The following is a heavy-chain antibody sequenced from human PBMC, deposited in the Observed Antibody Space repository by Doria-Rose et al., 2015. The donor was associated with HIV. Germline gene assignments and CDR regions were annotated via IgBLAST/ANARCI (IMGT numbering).Heavy chain of an antibody. CDR3: ARIKSSRWYHKYYFDF. Sequence: ESGPVLVKPTETLTLTCTVSGVSHSSPGMGVSWIRQPPGKALEWPANIFSDDERSYKTSLKSRLTIARGTSKRQVVLTMTDMDPVDTATYYCARIKSSRWYHKYYFDFWGQGTLVIVSA. V-gene: IGHV2-26*01. CDR2: IFSDDER. CDR1: GVSHSSPGMG. J-gene: IGHJ4*02. D-gene: IGHD6-13*01.